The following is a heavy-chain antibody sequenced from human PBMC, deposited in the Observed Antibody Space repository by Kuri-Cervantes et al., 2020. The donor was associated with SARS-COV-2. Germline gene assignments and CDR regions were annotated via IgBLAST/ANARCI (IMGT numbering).Heavy chain of an antibody. V-gene: IGHV3-43D*03. J-gene: IGHJ6*03. CDR2: ISWDGGST. Sequence: GGSLRLSCAASGFTFSTYSMTWVRQAPGKGLEWVSLISWDGGSTYYADSVKGRFTISRDNSKNSLYLQMNSLRAEDTALYYCAKDGDCSSTSCYYMDVWGKGTTVTVSS. D-gene: IGHD2-2*01. CDR1: GFTFSTYS. CDR3: AKDGDCSSTSCYYMDV.